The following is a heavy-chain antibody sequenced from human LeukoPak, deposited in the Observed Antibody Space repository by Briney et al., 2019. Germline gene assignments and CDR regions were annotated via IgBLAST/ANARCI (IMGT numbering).Heavy chain of an antibody. CDR1: GTPISTSH. J-gene: IGHJ4*02. CDR2: IHYSGDI. Sequence: SETLALTCTGSGTPISTSHWYWIRQPPGKGLGWVGYIHYSGDINYNPPLKSRVTISAYTSKNQLPLQLSSVPAADTAVYYCARVGCSGGSCYPDYWGQGPLVTVSS. CDR3: ARVGCSGGSCYPDY. D-gene: IGHD2-15*01. V-gene: IGHV4-59*01.